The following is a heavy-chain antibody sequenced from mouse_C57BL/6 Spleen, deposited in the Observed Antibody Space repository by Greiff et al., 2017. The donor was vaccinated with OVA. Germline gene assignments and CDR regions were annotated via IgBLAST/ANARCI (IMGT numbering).Heavy chain of an antibody. D-gene: IGHD2-5*01. J-gene: IGHJ2*01. CDR2: IWSGVST. CDR1: GFSLTSYG. V-gene: IGHV2-2*01. Sequence: VKLMESGPGLVQPSQSLSITCTVSGFSLTSYGVHWVRQSPGKGLEWLGVIWSGVSTDYNAAFISRLSISTDNSKSKVFFKMNSLKADDTAIYYCGRNPYYSNSFDCWGQGTTLTVST. CDR3: GRNPYYSNSFDC.